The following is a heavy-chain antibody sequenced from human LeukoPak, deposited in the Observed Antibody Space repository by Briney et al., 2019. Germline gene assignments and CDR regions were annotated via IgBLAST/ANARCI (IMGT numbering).Heavy chain of an antibody. CDR1: GFIFSQYS. D-gene: IGHD3-22*01. CDR2: ISSSSSYI. V-gene: IGHV3-21*01. Sequence: GSLRLSCAASGFIFSQYSMNWVRQAPGKGLEWVSSISSSSSYIYYADSVKGRFTTSRDNAKNSLYLQMNSLRAEDTAVYYCARGSYYYDSSGYYAPSYYYGMDVWGQGTTVTVSS. J-gene: IGHJ6*02. CDR3: ARGSYYYDSSGYYAPSYYYGMDV.